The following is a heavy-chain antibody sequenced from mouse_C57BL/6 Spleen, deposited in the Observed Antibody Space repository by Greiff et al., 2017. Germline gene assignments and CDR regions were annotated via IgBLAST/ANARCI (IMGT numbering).Heavy chain of an antibody. D-gene: IGHD6-1*01. CDR3: ARSWQYYFDY. Sequence: QVQLQQSGAELARPGASVKMSCKASGFTFTSYTMHWVKQRPGQGLEWIGYINPSSGYTKYNQKFKDKATLTTDKSSSTAYMQLSSLTSEDSAVYYCARSWQYYFDYWGQGTTLTVSS. CDR1: GFTFTSYT. V-gene: IGHV1-4*01. CDR2: INPSSGYT. J-gene: IGHJ2*01.